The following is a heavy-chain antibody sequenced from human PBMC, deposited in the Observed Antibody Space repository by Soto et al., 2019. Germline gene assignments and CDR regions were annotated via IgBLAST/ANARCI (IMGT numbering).Heavy chain of an antibody. D-gene: IGHD6-13*01. V-gene: IGHV3-23*01. CDR3: AKTIRGGYSSSWYYFDY. Sequence: EVQLLESGGDLVQPGGSLRLSCAASGFTFTNYAITWVRQAPGKGLEWVSTISGGGRITYYADSLKGRFTISRDNSKNTLYLQINSLRAEDTAVYYCAKTIRGGYSSSWYYFDYWGQGTLVTVSS. CDR2: ISGGGRIT. J-gene: IGHJ4*02. CDR1: GFTFTNYA.